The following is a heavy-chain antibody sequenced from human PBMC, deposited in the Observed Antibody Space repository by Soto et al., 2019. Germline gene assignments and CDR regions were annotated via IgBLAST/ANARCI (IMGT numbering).Heavy chain of an antibody. D-gene: IGHD3-3*01. CDR1: GGSFKSGSYS. CDR2: VYQTGRT. Sequence: QVQLQESGPGLVKPSETLSLTCTVSGGSFKSGSYSWSWIRQPPGKGLGWIGYVYQTGRTSYNPSLKSRVSISIDTSKNQFSLHLDSVTPADTAVYFCARDFAYFDSWGQGTLVTVSS. V-gene: IGHV4-61*01. J-gene: IGHJ4*02. CDR3: ARDFAYFDS.